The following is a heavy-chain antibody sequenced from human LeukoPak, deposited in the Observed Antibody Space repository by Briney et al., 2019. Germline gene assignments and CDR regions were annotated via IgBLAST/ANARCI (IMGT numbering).Heavy chain of an antibody. Sequence: SETLSLTCTVSGGSISSYYWSWIRQPPGKGLEWIGYIYYSGSTNYNPSLKSRVTISVDTSKNQFSLKLSSVTAADTAVYYCARDLWSSSWCYYGMDVWGQGTTVTVSS. V-gene: IGHV4-59*01. D-gene: IGHD6-13*01. CDR1: GGSISSYY. CDR2: IYYSGST. CDR3: ARDLWSSSWCYYGMDV. J-gene: IGHJ6*02.